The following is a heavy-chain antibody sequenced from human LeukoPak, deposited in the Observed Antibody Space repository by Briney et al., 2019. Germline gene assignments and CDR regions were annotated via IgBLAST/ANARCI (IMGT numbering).Heavy chain of an antibody. CDR3: ARDTGGRGRLDAFDI. D-gene: IGHD2-8*02. V-gene: IGHV4-59*12. CDR2: FYNSGNT. J-gene: IGHJ3*02. CDR1: GGSISSYY. Sequence: SETLSLTCTVSGGSISSYYWSWVRQSPGKGLEWIGYFYNSGNTNYNPTLKSRVTISIDKSKNQFFLKLSSVTAADTAVYYCARDTGGRGRLDAFDIWGQGTMVTVSS.